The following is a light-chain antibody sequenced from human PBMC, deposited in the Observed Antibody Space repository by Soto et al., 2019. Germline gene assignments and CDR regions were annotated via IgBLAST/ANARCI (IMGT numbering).Light chain of an antibody. CDR1: QSVSSSF. CDR3: QQYNNWPPT. J-gene: IGKJ4*01. CDR2: GAS. V-gene: IGKV3-15*01. Sequence: IELSQSPDTLSLSPGERATLSCRASQSVSSSFLAWYQQKVGQAPRLLIYGASTRATSIPARFSGSGSGTEFTLTISSLQSEDFAVYYCQQYNNWPPTFGGGTK.